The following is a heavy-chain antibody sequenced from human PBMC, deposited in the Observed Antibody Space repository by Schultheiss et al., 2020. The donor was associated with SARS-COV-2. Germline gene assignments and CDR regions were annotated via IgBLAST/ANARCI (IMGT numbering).Heavy chain of an antibody. V-gene: IGHV5-51*01. Sequence: GESLKISCEVSGYIFTHAWIGWVRQMPGRVLEWMGSIYPGDSDTRYSPSFQGQVTISADKSISTAYLQWSRLQVSDTAMYYCARQSSGCDYWGQGTLVTVSS. J-gene: IGHJ4*02. CDR1: GYIFTHAW. CDR3: ARQSSGCDY. D-gene: IGHD6-19*01. CDR2: IYPGDSDT.